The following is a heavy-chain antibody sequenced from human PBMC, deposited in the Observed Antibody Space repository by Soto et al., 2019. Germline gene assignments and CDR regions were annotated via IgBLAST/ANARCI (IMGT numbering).Heavy chain of an antibody. J-gene: IGHJ6*02. Sequence: EVQLVESGGGLVQPGGSLRLSCAGSGFTFSSYWMTWVRQAPGKGPEWVANIKQDGSEQYYGDSLKGRFTISRDNAKNSSFLQMNSLTADDTAVYYCARDVWSSQRRLYYYYGMDVWGQGTTVTVSS. CDR3: ARDVWSSQRRLYYYYGMDV. V-gene: IGHV3-7*01. CDR1: GFTFSSYW. CDR2: IKQDGSEQ. D-gene: IGHD2-8*02.